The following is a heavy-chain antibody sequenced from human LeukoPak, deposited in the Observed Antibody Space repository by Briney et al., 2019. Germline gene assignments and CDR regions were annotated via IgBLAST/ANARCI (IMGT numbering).Heavy chain of an antibody. Sequence: GASVKVSCKASGGTFISYAISWVRQAPGQGLEWMGRIIPILGIANYAQKFQGRVTITADKSTSTAYMELSSLRSEDTAVYYCAREPRYCGGDCYSDYYYYGMDVWGQGTTVTVSS. D-gene: IGHD2-21*02. J-gene: IGHJ6*02. V-gene: IGHV1-69*04. CDR1: GGTFISYA. CDR2: IIPILGIA. CDR3: AREPRYCGGDCYSDYYYYGMDV.